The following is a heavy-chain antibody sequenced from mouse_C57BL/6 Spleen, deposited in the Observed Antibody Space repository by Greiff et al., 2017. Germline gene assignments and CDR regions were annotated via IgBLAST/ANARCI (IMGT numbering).Heavy chain of an antibody. Sequence: QVQLQQPGAELVRPGSSVKLSCKASGYTFTSYWMHWVKQRPIQGLEWIGNIDPSDSETHYNQKFKDKATLTVDKSSSTAYMQLSSLTSEDSAVYYCASEGVYYGSYGRVYRYFDVWGTGTTVTVSS. V-gene: IGHV1-52*01. CDR2: IDPSDSET. CDR3: ASEGVYYGSYGRVYRYFDV. CDR1: GYTFTSYW. J-gene: IGHJ1*03. D-gene: IGHD2-1*01.